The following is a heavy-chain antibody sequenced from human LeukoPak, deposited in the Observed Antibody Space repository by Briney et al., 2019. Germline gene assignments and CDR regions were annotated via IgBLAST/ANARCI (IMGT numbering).Heavy chain of an antibody. V-gene: IGHV3-74*01. CDR1: GFTFSNNW. CDR2: ISGDGTTT. J-gene: IGHJ4*02. Sequence: GGSLRLSCAVSGFTFSNNWMHWVRQAPGKGLLWVSRISGDGTTTNYADSVKGRFTISRDNAKNMLYLQMDSLRAEDTAVYYCAGTWSFDYWGQGTLVTVSS. D-gene: IGHD2-15*01. CDR3: AGTWSFDY.